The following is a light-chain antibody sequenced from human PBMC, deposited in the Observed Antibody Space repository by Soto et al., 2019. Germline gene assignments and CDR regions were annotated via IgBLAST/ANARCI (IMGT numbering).Light chain of an antibody. V-gene: IGKV3-15*01. CDR3: QHYNNWPIT. Sequence: EIVLTQSPATLSLSPGERATLSCRASQSVSSNLAWYQQKPGQAPRLLIYDASTRATGIPARFSGSGSGTEFTLTISSLQSEDFAVYYCQHYNNWPITFGQGTRLEI. J-gene: IGKJ5*01. CDR1: QSVSSN. CDR2: DAS.